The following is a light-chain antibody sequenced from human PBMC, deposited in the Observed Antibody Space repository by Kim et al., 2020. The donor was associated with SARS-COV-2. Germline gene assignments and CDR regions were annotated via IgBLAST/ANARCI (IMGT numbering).Light chain of an antibody. Sequence: SYELPPPPSLSVSPGQTARITCSGDTLPEKQTYWYQQKSGQAPLLVIYKDNERPSGIPGRFSGSSSGTTVTLTISGVQAEDDADYYCQSADGSGTYVFGTGTKVTVL. J-gene: IGLJ1*01. V-gene: IGLV3-25*03. CDR2: KDN. CDR1: TLPEKQ. CDR3: QSADGSGTYV.